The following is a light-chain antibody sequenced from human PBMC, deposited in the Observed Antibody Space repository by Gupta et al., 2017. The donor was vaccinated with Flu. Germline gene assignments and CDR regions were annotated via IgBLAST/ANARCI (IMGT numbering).Light chain of an antibody. J-gene: IGKJ2*01. CDR2: RAS. Sequence: EIVLTQSPGTLSLSPGERATLSCRASQTVTNNYLAWYQRKPGQAPRLLIYRASIRATGIPDRFSGTGSGTDFTLTISRLEPEDFAVYYCQQYGSSPRTFGQGTKLEI. V-gene: IGKV3-20*01. CDR1: QTVTNNY. CDR3: QQYGSSPRT.